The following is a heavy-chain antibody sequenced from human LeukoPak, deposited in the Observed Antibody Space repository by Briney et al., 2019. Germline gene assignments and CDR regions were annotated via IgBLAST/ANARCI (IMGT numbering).Heavy chain of an antibody. D-gene: IGHD2-15*01. V-gene: IGHV3-23*01. Sequence: GGSLRLSCAASGFTFSSYAMSWVRQAPGKGLEWVSAISGSGGSTYYADSVKGRFTISRDNSKNTLYLQMNSLRAEDTAVYYCAKDHSLSCSGGSCYADYWGQGTLVTVSS. J-gene: IGHJ4*02. CDR1: GFTFSSYA. CDR2: ISGSGGST. CDR3: AKDHSLSCSGGSCYADY.